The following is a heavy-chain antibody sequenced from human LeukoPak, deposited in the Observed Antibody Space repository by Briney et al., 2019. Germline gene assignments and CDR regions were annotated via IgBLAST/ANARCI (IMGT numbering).Heavy chain of an antibody. CDR3: ATGDGSSTTVDAFDI. J-gene: IGHJ3*02. CDR2: IHTSGNS. CDR1: GGSISTYY. V-gene: IGHV4-4*07. D-gene: IGHD2-2*01. Sequence: SETLSLTCTVSGGSISTYYWSWIRQPAGKGLEWIGRIHTSGNSDYNPSLKSRVTMSVDTSKNQFSLKARSVTAADTAVYYCATGDGSSTTVDAFDIWGQGTMVTVSS.